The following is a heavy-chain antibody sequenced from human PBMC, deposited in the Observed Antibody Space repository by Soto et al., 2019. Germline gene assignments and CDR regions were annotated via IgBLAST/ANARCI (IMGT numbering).Heavy chain of an antibody. V-gene: IGHV4-61*01. CDR2: INHSGAT. CDR3: ARGLDFYGSGSPDLNGY. D-gene: IGHD3-10*01. CDR1: GGSVTGASYY. J-gene: IGHJ4*02. Sequence: AETLSLTCTVPGGSVTGASYYWISIRHPTGKGLEWIGNINHSGATNYNPSLKTRVTISVDTSKKQFSLKLRSVTSADTAVYYCARGLDFYGSGSPDLNGYWGQGTLVTVSS.